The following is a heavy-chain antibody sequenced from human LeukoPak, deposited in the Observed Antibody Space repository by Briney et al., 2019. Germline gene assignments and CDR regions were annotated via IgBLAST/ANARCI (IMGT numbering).Heavy chain of an antibody. CDR1: GFTFSSYA. CDR2: ISYDGSNK. CDR3: ARDPGLYFDY. J-gene: IGHJ4*02. Sequence: GGSLRLSCAASGFTFSSYAMHWVRQAPGKGLEWVAVISYDGSNKYYADSVKGRFTISRDNSKNTLYLQMNSLRAEDTAVDYCARDPGLYFDYWGQGTLVTVSS. V-gene: IGHV3-30*04.